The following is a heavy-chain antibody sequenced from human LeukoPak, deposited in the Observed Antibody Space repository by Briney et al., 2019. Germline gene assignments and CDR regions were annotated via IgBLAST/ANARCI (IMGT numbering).Heavy chain of an antibody. J-gene: IGHJ4*02. CDR3: ARVGSYYDSSGYYVLGYFEY. D-gene: IGHD3-22*01. V-gene: IGHV1-3*01. CDR1: GYTFTSYA. CDR2: INAGNGNT. Sequence: GASVKVSCKASGYTFTSYAMHWVRQAPGQRLEWMGWINAGNGNTNYAQKLQGRVTMTTDTSTSTAYMELRSLRSDDTAVYYCARVGSYYDSSGYYVLGYFEYWGQGTLVNVSS.